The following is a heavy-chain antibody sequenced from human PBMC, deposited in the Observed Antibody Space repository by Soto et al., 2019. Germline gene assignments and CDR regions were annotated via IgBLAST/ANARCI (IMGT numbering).Heavy chain of an antibody. J-gene: IGHJ4*02. Sequence: QVQLQESGPGLVKPSETLSLTCTVSGGSIRSSSYYWGWIRQPPGKGLEWIGSIYYSGTTYYNPSLMSQGPISVDTPKNQFSLKLSPMPAADTAVYYCARLLPRGDNDGTGGHWGQGTLVTVSS. V-gene: IGHV4-39*01. CDR3: ARLLPRGDNDGTGGH. CDR1: GGSIRSSSYY. D-gene: IGHD5-18*01. CDR2: IYYSGTT.